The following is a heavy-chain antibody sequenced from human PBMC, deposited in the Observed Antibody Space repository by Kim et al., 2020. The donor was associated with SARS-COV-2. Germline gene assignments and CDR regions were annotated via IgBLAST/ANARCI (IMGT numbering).Heavy chain of an antibody. CDR1: GFTFSSYS. CDR2: ISSSSSYI. Sequence: GGSLRLSCAASGFTFSSYSMNWVRQAPGKGLEWVSSISSSSSYIYYADSVKGRFTISRDNAKNSLYLQMNSLRAEDTAVYYCARGDSGYDYYYYYYGMDVWGQGTTVTVSS. D-gene: IGHD5-12*01. J-gene: IGHJ6*02. V-gene: IGHV3-21*01. CDR3: ARGDSGYDYYYYYYGMDV.